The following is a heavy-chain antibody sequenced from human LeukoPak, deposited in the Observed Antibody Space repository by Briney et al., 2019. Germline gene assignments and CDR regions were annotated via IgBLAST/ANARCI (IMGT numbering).Heavy chain of an antibody. CDR2: ISSSSSYI. CDR1: GFTFSSYS. Sequence: GGSLRLSCAASGFTFSSYSMNWVRQAPGKGLEWVSSISSSSSYIYYADSVKGRFTISRDNAKNSLYLQMNSLRAEDTAVYYCARDNRVLISSSTNFNYWGQGTLVTVSS. CDR3: ARDNRVLISSSTNFNY. V-gene: IGHV3-21*01. J-gene: IGHJ4*02. D-gene: IGHD6-6*01.